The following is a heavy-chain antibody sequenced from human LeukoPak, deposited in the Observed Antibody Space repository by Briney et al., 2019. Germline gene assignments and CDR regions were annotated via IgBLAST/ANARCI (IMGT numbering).Heavy chain of an antibody. Sequence: GGSLRLSCAASGFTFTNYWMHWVRQAPGKGLVWVSRVNSDGTSTGYAGSVKGRFTISRDNAKNTLYLQMNSLRAEDTAVYYCARVLSGSPPDYWGQGTLVTVSS. CDR2: VNSDGTST. J-gene: IGHJ4*02. CDR3: ARVLSGSPPDY. CDR1: GFTFTNYW. V-gene: IGHV3-74*01. D-gene: IGHD1-26*01.